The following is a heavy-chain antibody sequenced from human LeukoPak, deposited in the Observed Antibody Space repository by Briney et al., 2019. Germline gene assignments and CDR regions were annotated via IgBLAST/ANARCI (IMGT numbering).Heavy chain of an antibody. D-gene: IGHD3-22*01. V-gene: IGHV4-38-2*01. Sequence: SETLSLTCAVSGYSISSGCYWGWIRQAPVKGLEWIGSIYHSGNTYYNPSLKSRVTISVDTSKNQLSLKLSSVTAADTAVYYCPRVPIMGSGNYSNWYFDLWGRGTLVTVSS. CDR3: PRVPIMGSGNYSNWYFDL. CDR1: GYSISSGCY. J-gene: IGHJ2*01. CDR2: IYHSGNT.